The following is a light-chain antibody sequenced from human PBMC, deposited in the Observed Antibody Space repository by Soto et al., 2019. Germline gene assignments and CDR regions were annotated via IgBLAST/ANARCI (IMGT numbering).Light chain of an antibody. Sequence: EVVLTQSPATLSLSAGERATLSCRASQSVSSNYFAWYQQKPGQAPSLLIYAASNRAPGIPDRFSGTGSGTDFTLTISRLEPEDFAVYYCQQYSNSPQTFGQGTKVEIK. J-gene: IGKJ1*01. CDR3: QQYSNSPQT. CDR2: AAS. CDR1: QSVSSNY. V-gene: IGKV3-20*01.